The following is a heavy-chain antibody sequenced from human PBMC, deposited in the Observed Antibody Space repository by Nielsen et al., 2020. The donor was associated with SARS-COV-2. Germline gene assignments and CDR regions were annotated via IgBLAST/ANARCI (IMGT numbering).Heavy chain of an antibody. J-gene: IGHJ6*03. CDR1: GYTFTSYA. CDR2: INAGNGNT. V-gene: IGHV1-3*01. D-gene: IGHD2-2*01. CDR3: ARDGALDPLYCSSTSCPNARYYYYYMDV. Sequence: ASAKVSCKASGYTFTSYAMHWVRQAPGQRLEWMGWINAGNGNTKYSQKFQGRVTITRDTSASTAYMELSSLRSEDTAVYYCARDGALDPLYCSSTSCPNARYYYYYMDVWGKGTTVTVSS.